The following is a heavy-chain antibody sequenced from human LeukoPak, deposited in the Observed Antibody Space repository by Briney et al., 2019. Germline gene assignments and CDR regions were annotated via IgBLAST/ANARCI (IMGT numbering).Heavy chain of an antibody. J-gene: IGHJ3*02. V-gene: IGHV4-30-2*01. CDR3: ARLVVVVPAAQDAFDI. Sequence: SETLSLTCAVSGGSISSGGYSWSWIRQPPGKGLEWIGYIYHSGSTYYNPSLKSRVTISVDRSKNQFSLKLSSVTAADTAVYYCARLVVVVPAAQDAFDIWGQGTMVTVSS. D-gene: IGHD2-2*01. CDR2: IYHSGST. CDR1: GGSISSGGYS.